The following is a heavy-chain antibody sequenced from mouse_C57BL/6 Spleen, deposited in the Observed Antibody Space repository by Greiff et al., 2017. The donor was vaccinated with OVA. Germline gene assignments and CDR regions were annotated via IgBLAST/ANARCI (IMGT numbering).Heavy chain of an antibody. J-gene: IGHJ4*01. CDR3: AKYDGRAMDY. CDR1: GYSFTGYY. D-gene: IGHD2-3*01. Sequence: VQLHQSGPELVKPGASVKISCKASGYSFTGYYMNWVKQSPEKSLEWIGEINPSTGGTTYNQKFKAKATLTVDKSSSTAYMQLKSLTSEDSAVYYCAKYDGRAMDYWGQGTSVTVSS. CDR2: INPSTGGT. V-gene: IGHV1-42*01.